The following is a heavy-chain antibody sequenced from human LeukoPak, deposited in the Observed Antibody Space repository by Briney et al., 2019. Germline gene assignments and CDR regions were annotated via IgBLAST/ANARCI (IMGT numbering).Heavy chain of an antibody. Sequence: GRSLRLSCAASGFTFSSYGMHWVRQAPGKGREWVAVIWYDGSNKYYADSVKGRFTISRDNSKNTLYLQMNSLRAEDTAVYYCARVAGGLHYYFDYWGQGTLVTVSS. V-gene: IGHV3-33*01. J-gene: IGHJ4*02. D-gene: IGHD3-16*01. CDR2: IWYDGSNK. CDR3: ARVAGGLHYYFDY. CDR1: GFTFSSYG.